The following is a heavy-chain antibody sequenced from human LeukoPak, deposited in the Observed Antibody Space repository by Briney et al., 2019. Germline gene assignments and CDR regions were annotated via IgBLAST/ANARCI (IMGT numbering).Heavy chain of an antibody. V-gene: IGHV1-69*04. CDR1: GGTFSSYA. CDR2: IIPILGIA. Sequence: ASVKVSCKASGGTFSSYAISWVRQAPGQGLEWMGRIIPILGIANYAQKFQGRVTITADKSTSTAYMELSSLRSEGTAVYYCAKYYYDSSGYYDYWGQGTLVTVPS. D-gene: IGHD3-22*01. J-gene: IGHJ4*02. CDR3: AKYYYDSSGYYDY.